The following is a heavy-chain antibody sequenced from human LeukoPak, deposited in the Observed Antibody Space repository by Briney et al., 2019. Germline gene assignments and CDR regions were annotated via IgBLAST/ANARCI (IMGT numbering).Heavy chain of an antibody. J-gene: IGHJ5*02. Sequence: ASVKVSCKASGYTFTSYDINWVRQATRQGLEWMGWMNPNSGNTGYAQKFQGRVTMTRNTSISTAYMELSSLRSEDTAVYYCARARVRGNWFDPWGQGTLVTVSS. CDR1: GYTFTSYD. CDR2: MNPNSGNT. D-gene: IGHD2-2*01. CDR3: ARARVRGNWFDP. V-gene: IGHV1-8*01.